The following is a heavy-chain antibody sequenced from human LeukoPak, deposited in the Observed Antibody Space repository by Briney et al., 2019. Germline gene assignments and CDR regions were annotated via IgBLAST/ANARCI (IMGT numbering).Heavy chain of an antibody. D-gene: IGHD2-15*01. CDR1: GFTFSSYA. V-gene: IGHV3-23*01. CDR3: AKSGLNRFDY. CDR2: ISGRDGRT. Sequence: PGGSLRLSCAASGFTFSSYAMSWVRQAPGKGLEWVSNISGRDGRTYYADSVKGRFTISRENSKNTVYLQMNSLRGEDTGIYYCAKSGLNRFDYWGQGTLVTVSS. J-gene: IGHJ4*02.